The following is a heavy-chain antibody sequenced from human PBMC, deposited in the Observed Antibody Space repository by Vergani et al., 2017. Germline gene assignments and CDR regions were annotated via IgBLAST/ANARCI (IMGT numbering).Heavy chain of an antibody. CDR3: ARLENTKYFDF. CDR2: VSPGDSDT. Sequence: EVQLVPSGAEVKKPSESLIISCQISGYTFTDYWIGWVRQRPGKGLEWMGIVSPGDSDTRYSPSFAGQVTFSVDKSITPSYLHWSSLKASDTATYYCARLENTKYFDFWGQGTLVTVSS. D-gene: IGHD2/OR15-2a*01. V-gene: IGHV5-51*03. J-gene: IGHJ4*02. CDR1: GYTFTDYW.